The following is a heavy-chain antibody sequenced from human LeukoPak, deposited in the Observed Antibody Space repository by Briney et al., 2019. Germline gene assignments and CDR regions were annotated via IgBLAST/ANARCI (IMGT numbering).Heavy chain of an antibody. CDR2: FSGRGGTI. D-gene: IGHD2-8*01. CDR3: ANGNRCTSPNCLGYYYFYMDV. J-gene: IGHJ6*03. Sequence: EGSLRLSCAASGFTFSSYAMNWVRQAPGRGLEWVSGFSGRGGTIYYADSVKGRFTISRDNSKNTLYLQMNSLRAEDTAVYYCANGNRCTSPNCLGYYYFYMDVWGKGTTVTVSS. CDR1: GFTFSSYA. V-gene: IGHV3-23*01.